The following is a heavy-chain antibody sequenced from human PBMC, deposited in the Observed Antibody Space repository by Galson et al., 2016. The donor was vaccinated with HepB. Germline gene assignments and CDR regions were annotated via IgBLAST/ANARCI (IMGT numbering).Heavy chain of an antibody. Sequence: SLRLSCAASGFTFSSYAMSWVRQAPGKGLEWVSAISGSGGSTYYADSVKGRFAISRDNSKNTLYLQMNSLRAEDTAVYYCPKAQGWLRLNFWYYFDYWGQGTLVTVSS. V-gene: IGHV3-23*01. CDR2: ISGSGGST. D-gene: IGHD5-12*01. CDR1: GFTFSSYA. CDR3: PKAQGWLRLNFWYYFDY. J-gene: IGHJ4*02.